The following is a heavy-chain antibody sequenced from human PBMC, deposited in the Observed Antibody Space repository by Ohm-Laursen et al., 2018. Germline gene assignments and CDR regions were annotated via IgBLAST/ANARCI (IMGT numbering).Heavy chain of an antibody. CDR3: ARGGPHFRHSSGSDYFDY. Sequence: SQTLSLTCTVSGGSISTYYWSWIRQPPGKGLEWIGYIYYSGSTKYNPSLKSRVTISVGTSKNQFSLKLTSVTAEDTAEYYCARGGPHFRHSSGSDYFDYWGQGTLVTVSS. CDR1: GGSISTYY. CDR2: IYYSGST. V-gene: IGHV4-59*01. D-gene: IGHD6-19*01. J-gene: IGHJ4*02.